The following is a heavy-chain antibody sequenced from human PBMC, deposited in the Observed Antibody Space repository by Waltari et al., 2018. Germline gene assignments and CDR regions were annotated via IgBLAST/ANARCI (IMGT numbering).Heavy chain of an antibody. CDR1: GGSFSGYY. CDR3: ARRRRYYYDSSGYYPSNYYYGMDV. V-gene: IGHV4-34*01. J-gene: IGHJ6*02. CDR2: INHSGSN. D-gene: IGHD3-22*01. Sequence: QVQLQQWGAGLLKPSETLSLTCAVYGGSFSGYYWSWIRQPPGKGLGWIGEINHSGSNNDNPSLKRRVSISVDTSKNQFSLKLSSVTAADTAVYYCARRRRYYYDSSGYYPSNYYYGMDVWGQGTTVTVSS.